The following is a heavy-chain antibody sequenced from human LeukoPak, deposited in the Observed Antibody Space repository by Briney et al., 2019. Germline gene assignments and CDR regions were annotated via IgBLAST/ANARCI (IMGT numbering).Heavy chain of an antibody. CDR1: GGSISTYY. D-gene: IGHD1-26*01. V-gene: IGHV4-4*07. J-gene: IGHJ5*02. CDR2: MYTSGST. Sequence: SGTLSLTCTVSGGSISTYYWTWIRQPAGKGLEWIGRMYTSGSTNYNPSLKSRVTMSLDTSKNQFSLKLSSVTAADTAVYYCAKSDYKNWFDPWGQGTLVTVSS. CDR3: AKSDYKNWFDP.